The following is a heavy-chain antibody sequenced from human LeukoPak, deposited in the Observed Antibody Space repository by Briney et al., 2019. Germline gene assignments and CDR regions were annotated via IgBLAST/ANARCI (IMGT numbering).Heavy chain of an antibody. CDR2: ISGSGGHT. J-gene: IGHJ4*02. CDR3: AKVGGSHGVVVAATPSWWSYYFDY. Sequence: GGSLRLSCAASGFTFSSYAMSWVRQAPGKGMGWVSAISGSGGHTYYAHSVKGQFTISRDNSKNTLYLQMNSLRAEDTAVYYCAKVGGSHGVVVAATPSWWSYYFDYWGQGTLVTVSS. D-gene: IGHD2-15*01. V-gene: IGHV3-23*01. CDR1: GFTFSSYA.